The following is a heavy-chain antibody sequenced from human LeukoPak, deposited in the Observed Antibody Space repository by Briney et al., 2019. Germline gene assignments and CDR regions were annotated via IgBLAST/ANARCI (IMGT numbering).Heavy chain of an antibody. J-gene: IGHJ5*02. CDR1: GFTFSSYG. CDR2: IWYDGSNK. D-gene: IGHD2-15*01. Sequence: GGSLRLSCAASGFTFSSYGMHWVRQAPGKGLEWVAVIWYDGSNKYYADSVKGRFTISRDNSKNTLYLQMNSLRAEDTAVYYCAREGVAATTGWFDPWGQGSLVTVSS. V-gene: IGHV3-33*08. CDR3: AREGVAATTGWFDP.